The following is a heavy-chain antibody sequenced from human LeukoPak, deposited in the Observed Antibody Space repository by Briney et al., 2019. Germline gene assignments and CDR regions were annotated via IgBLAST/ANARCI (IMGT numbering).Heavy chain of an antibody. D-gene: IGHD3-10*01. CDR2: INPNSGGT. CDR1: GYTFTGYY. Sequence: ASVKVSCKASGYTFTGYYMHWVRQAPGQGLEWTGRINPNSGGTNYAQKFQGRVTMTRDTSISTAYMELSRLRSDDTAVYYCARVPLGLWFGENYFDYWGQGTLVTVSS. J-gene: IGHJ4*02. V-gene: IGHV1-2*06. CDR3: ARVPLGLWFGENYFDY.